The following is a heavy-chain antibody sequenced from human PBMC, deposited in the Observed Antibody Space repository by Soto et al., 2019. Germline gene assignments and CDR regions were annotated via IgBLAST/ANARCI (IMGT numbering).Heavy chain of an antibody. J-gene: IGHJ5*02. CDR2: IYYSGST. CDR3: ARPHGGSSGWDNWFDP. Sequence: QVQLQESGPGLVKPSETLSLTCTVSGGSISSYYWSWIRQPPGKGLEWIGYIYYSGSTNYNPSLNSRGTISVDTSKNQFSLKLSSVTAADTAVYYCARPHGGSSGWDNWFDPWGQGTLVTVSS. CDR1: GGSISSYY. D-gene: IGHD6-25*01. V-gene: IGHV4-59*01.